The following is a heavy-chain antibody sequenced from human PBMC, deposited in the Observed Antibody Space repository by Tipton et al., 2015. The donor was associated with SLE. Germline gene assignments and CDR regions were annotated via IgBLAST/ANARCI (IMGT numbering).Heavy chain of an antibody. D-gene: IGHD4/OR15-4a*01. CDR2: ISTSNFI. CDR3: ARVVPPDYLDY. V-gene: IGHV3-21*03. J-gene: IGHJ4*02. Sequence: SLRLSCAASGFTFSSYSMNWVRQAPGKGLEWISSISTSNFIYYADSMEGRFTISRDNAKNSLFLQMNSLTAEDTALYFCARVVPPDYLDYWGQGTLVTVSS. CDR1: GFTFSSYS.